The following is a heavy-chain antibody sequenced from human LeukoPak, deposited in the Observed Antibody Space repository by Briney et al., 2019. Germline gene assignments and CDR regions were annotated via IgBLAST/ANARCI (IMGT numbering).Heavy chain of an antibody. CDR2: IKQDGSEK. J-gene: IGHJ3*02. CDR1: GFTFSTYW. V-gene: IGHV3-7*01. D-gene: IGHD3-10*01. Sequence: GGSLRLSCAASGFTFSTYWMTWVRQAPGKGLEWVANIKQDGSEKYYVDSVKGRFTISRDNAKNSLFLQMNSLRAEDTAVYYCAREWGFGAFDIWGQGTMVTVSS. CDR3: AREWGFGAFDI.